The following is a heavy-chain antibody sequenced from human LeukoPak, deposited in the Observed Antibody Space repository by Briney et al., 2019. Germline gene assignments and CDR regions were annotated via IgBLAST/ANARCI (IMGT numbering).Heavy chain of an antibody. CDR3: ARDRSSSGWLYFDY. Sequence: ASVKVSCKASGYTFTNYYIHWVRQAPGQGLEWMGTIDPSDGRPTYGQNFQGSVTMTKDTSTSTVYMELSSLRSEDTAAYDCARDRSSSGWLYFDYWGQGTLVTVSS. CDR1: GYTFTNYY. J-gene: IGHJ4*02. V-gene: IGHV1-46*01. CDR2: IDPSDGRP. D-gene: IGHD6-19*01.